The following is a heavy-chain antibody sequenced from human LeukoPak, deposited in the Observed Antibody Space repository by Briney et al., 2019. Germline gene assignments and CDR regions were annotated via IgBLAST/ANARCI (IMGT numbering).Heavy chain of an antibody. V-gene: IGHV3-23*01. CDR1: GFIFSNYA. CDR2: ISGGSGGT. Sequence: GGSLRLSCAASGFIFSNYAMSWVRQAPGKGPEWVSGISGGSGGTNYADSVKGRFTISRDNSKNMMYLQMNTLRAEDTAVYYCAKDGGPSVFYYFDYWGQGTLVTVSS. CDR3: AKDGGPSVFYYFDY. D-gene: IGHD5/OR15-5a*01. J-gene: IGHJ4*02.